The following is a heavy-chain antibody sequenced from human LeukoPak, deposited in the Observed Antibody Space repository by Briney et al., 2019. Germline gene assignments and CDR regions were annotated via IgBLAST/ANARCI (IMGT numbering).Heavy chain of an antibody. J-gene: IGHJ4*02. Sequence: GWISAYNGNTNYAQKLQGRVTMTTDTSTSTAYMELRSLRSDDTAVYYCARDRSIAAAALGYWGQGTLVTVSS. CDR3: ARDRSIAAAALGY. CDR2: ISAYNGNT. D-gene: IGHD6-13*01. V-gene: IGHV1-18*01.